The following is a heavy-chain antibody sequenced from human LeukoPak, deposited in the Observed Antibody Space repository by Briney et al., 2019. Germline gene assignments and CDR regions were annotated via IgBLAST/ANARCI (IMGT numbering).Heavy chain of an antibody. J-gene: IGHJ4*02. Sequence: AGGSLRLSCAASGFTFSDYYMGWIRQAPGKGLEWVSYINPGGSTIYYADSVKGRFTISRYNPKNSLYLQMNSLRAEDTAVYYCAKDIVAAGLFFDYWGQGTLVTVSS. CDR1: GFTFSDYY. CDR3: AKDIVAAGLFFDY. V-gene: IGHV3-11*01. CDR2: INPGGSTI. D-gene: IGHD6-13*01.